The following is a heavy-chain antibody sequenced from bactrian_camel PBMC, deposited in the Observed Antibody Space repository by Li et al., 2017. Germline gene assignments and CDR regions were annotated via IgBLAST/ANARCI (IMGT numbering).Heavy chain of an antibody. Sequence: QVQLVESGGGSVQAGGSLRLSCTVSGFPYSDSTFCLGWFRQAPGKEREGVAGICESGYTDYAGSVAGRFTVSKDDAKNALYLQMNNLRPEDTAMYYCAARRTTWFCDMKILAEPPLGSVVWGQGTQVTVS. J-gene: IGHJ4*01. CDR2: ICESGYT. D-gene: IGHD3*01. CDR3: AARRTTWFCDMKILAEPPLGSVV. CDR1: GFPYSDST. V-gene: IGHV3S55*01.